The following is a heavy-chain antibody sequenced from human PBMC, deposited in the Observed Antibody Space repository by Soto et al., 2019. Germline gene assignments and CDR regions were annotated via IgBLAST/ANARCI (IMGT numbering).Heavy chain of an antibody. CDR2: ISSSGSTI. CDR3: ARGATPWGWGWSCSGGSCYQYFDY. Sequence: QVQLVESGGGLVKPGGSLRLSCAASGFTFSDYYMSWIRQAPGKGLEWVSYISSSGSTIYYADSVKGRFTISRDNAKNSLYLQMNSLRAEDTAVYYCARGATPWGWGWSCSGGSCYQYFDYWGQGTLVTVSS. CDR1: GFTFSDYY. J-gene: IGHJ4*02. V-gene: IGHV3-11*01. D-gene: IGHD2-15*01.